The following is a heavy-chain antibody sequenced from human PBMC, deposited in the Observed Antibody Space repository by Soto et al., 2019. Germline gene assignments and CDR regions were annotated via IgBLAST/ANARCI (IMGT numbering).Heavy chain of an antibody. V-gene: IGHV3-7*05. CDR3: ARDGSTSWYIYDYHGMEV. CDR1: GFTFRTYW. CDR2: INQDGSEK. D-gene: IGHD6-13*01. J-gene: IGHJ6*02. Sequence: EVQLVESGGGLVQPGGSLRLSCGASGFTFRTYWLSWVRQVPGKGLEWVANINQDGSEKNYVDSVKGRFTISRDNAKNSLYLQMSSLRAEDTALYYCARDGSTSWYIYDYHGMEVWGQGTTVTVSS.